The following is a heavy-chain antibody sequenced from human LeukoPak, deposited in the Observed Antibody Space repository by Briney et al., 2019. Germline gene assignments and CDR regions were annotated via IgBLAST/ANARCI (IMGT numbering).Heavy chain of an antibody. CDR2: IKQDGSEK. D-gene: IGHD1-26*01. V-gene: IGHV3-7*03. J-gene: IGHJ4*02. Sequence: GGSLRLSCAASGFTFSNYWMTWVRQAPGKGLEWVANIKQDGSEKYYVDSVKGRFTISRDNAKNSLYLQMNSLKTEDTAVYYCTTLVGATDWGQGTLVTVSS. CDR3: TTLVGATD. CDR1: GFTFSNYW.